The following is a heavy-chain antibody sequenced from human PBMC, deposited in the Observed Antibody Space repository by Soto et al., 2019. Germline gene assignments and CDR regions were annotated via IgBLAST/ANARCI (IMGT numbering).Heavy chain of an antibody. V-gene: IGHV3-66*01. CDR3: ARWYHWNGERAFDI. D-gene: IGHD1-1*01. CDR2: INGGGST. CDR1: GFTFSSYG. Sequence: GGSLRLSCAASGFTFSSYGMHWVRQAPGKGLEWVSVINGGGSTDYADSVKGRFTISRDISRNALYLQLNSLRSEDTAVYYCARWYHWNGERAFDIWGQGTMVTVSS. J-gene: IGHJ3*02.